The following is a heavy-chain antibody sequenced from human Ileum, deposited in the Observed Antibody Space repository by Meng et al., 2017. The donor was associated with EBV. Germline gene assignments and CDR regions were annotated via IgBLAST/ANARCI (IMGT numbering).Heavy chain of an antibody. J-gene: IGHJ5*02. Sequence: VPLQGPGPRIVKPSGSVSPPGAGSGGTLNSSKWWSWVRQSPGTGLEWIGEIYHHGTTNYNPSLKSRVTISVDTSKNKFFLNLTSLTAADTAVYYCARLDSSGYYFGGWFDPWGQGILVTVSS. CDR2: IYHHGTT. D-gene: IGHD3-22*01. CDR3: ARLDSSGYYFGGWFDP. V-gene: IGHV4-4*02. CDR1: GGTLNSSKW.